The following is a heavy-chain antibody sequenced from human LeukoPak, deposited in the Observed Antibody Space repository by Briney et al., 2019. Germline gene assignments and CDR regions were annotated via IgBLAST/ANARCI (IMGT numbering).Heavy chain of an antibody. CDR1: GFTFSSYG. D-gene: IGHD4-17*01. Sequence: GRSLRLSCAASGFTFSSYGMHWVRQAPGKGLEWVAVISYDGSNKYYADSVKGRFTISRDNSKNTLYLQMNSLRGEDTAVYYCAKDYGDYTVNYHYYGMDVWGQGTTVTVSS. CDR2: ISYDGSNK. J-gene: IGHJ6*02. CDR3: AKDYGDYTVNYHYYGMDV. V-gene: IGHV3-30*18.